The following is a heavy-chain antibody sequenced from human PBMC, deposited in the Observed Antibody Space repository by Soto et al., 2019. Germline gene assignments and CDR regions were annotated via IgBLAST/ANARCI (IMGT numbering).Heavy chain of an antibody. CDR3: ARGGMITFGTRNFDY. CDR2: INPSGGST. D-gene: IGHD3-16*01. V-gene: IGHV1-46*01. CDR1: GYTFTSYY. J-gene: IGHJ4*02. Sequence: ASVKVSCKASGYTFTSYYMHWVRQAPGQGLEWMGIINPSGGSTSYAQKFQGRVTMTRDTSTSTVYMELSSLRSEDTAVYYCARGGMITFGTRNFDYWGQGTLVTVSS.